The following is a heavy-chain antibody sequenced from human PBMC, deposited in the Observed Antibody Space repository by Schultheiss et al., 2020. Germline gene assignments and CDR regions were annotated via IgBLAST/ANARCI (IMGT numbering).Heavy chain of an antibody. CDR3: ARDPLTWIQLWLLDY. D-gene: IGHD5-18*01. Sequence: VSCKASGGTFSSYTISWVRQAPGQGLEWMGGIIPIFGTANYAQKFQGRVTITADESTSTAYMELSSLRSEDTAVYYCARDPLTWIQLWLLDYWGQGTLVTVSS. V-gene: IGHV1-69*01. J-gene: IGHJ4*02. CDR1: GGTFSSYT. CDR2: IIPIFGTA.